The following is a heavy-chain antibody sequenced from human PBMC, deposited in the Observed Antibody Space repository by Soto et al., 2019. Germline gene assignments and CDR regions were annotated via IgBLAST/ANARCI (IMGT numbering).Heavy chain of an antibody. V-gene: IGHV3-30*18. D-gene: IGHD6-6*01. Sequence: QVQLVESGGGVVQPGRXLRLSCAASXXTFSSYGMHWVRQAPGKGLEWVAVISYDGSNKYYADSVKGRFTISRDNSKNTLYLQMNSLRAEDTAVYYCAKDAGPYSYSSSQYFDYWGQGTLVTVSS. CDR3: AKDAGPYSYSSSQYFDY. CDR2: ISYDGSNK. J-gene: IGHJ4*02. CDR1: XXTFSSYG.